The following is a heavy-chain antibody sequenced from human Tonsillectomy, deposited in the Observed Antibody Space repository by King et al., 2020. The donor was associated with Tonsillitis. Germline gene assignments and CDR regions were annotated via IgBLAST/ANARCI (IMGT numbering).Heavy chain of an antibody. Sequence: QLQESGPGLVKPSETLSLTCTVSGGSISSYYWSWIRQPPEKGLEWIGYIYYSGSTNYNPSLRSRVTISVDTTKNQFSLKVSSVTAAETAVYYCARGRYGYFDYWGQGTLVTVSS. D-gene: IGHD3-9*01. CDR2: IYYSGST. J-gene: IGHJ4*02. CDR3: ARGRYGYFDY. CDR1: GGSISSYY. V-gene: IGHV4-59*01.